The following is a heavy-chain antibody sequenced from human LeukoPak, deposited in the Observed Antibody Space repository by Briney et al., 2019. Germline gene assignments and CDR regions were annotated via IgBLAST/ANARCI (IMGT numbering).Heavy chain of an antibody. CDR1: GYTFTSYD. CDR3: ARMALSSLDY. J-gene: IGHJ4*02. CDR2: MYPNRGNT. Sequence: ASVKVSCMASGYTFTSYDIYWVRPATGKGLEWMGWMYPNRGNTGYAQKFQGRVTMTRNTAISTAYMELSSLRSEDTAVYYCARMALSSLDYWGQGTLVTVSS. D-gene: IGHD6-19*01. V-gene: IGHV1-8*01.